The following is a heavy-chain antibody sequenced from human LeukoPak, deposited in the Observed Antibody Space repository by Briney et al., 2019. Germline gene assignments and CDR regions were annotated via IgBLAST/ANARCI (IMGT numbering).Heavy chain of an antibody. CDR3: ARDIGYGDY. D-gene: IGHD5-12*01. CDR2: INQDGSEK. J-gene: IGHJ4*02. V-gene: IGHV3-7*01. Sequence: PGGSLRLSCAASGFTFSNYWMSWVRQAPGKGLEWVATINQDGSEKYYVDSGKGRFTISRDNAKKSLYLQMNSLRAEDTAVYYCARDIGYGDYWGQGTLVTVSS. CDR1: GFTFSNYW.